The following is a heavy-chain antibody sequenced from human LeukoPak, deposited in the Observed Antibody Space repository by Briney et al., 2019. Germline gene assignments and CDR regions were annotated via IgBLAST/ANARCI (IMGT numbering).Heavy chain of an antibody. CDR3: ASHSGSYLSFDY. D-gene: IGHD1-26*01. V-gene: IGHV3-11*01. Sequence: GGSLRLSCAASGFTFSDYYMSWLRQAPGKGLEWVSYISSSGSTIYYADSVKGRFTISRDNAKNSLYLQMNSLRAEDTAVYYCASHSGSYLSFDYWGQGTLVTVSS. CDR1: GFTFSDYY. CDR2: ISSSGSTI. J-gene: IGHJ4*02.